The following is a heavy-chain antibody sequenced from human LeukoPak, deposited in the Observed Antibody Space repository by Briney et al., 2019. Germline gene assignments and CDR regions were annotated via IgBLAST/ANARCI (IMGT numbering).Heavy chain of an antibody. CDR2: IKSTPDGGTT. CDR1: GFTFSNAW. D-gene: IGHD2-15*01. CDR3: TTYVCSGGSCYYFDY. Sequence: GSLRLSCAASGFTFSNAWMSWVRQAPGKGLEWVGRIKSTPDGGTTDYAAPVKGRFTISRDDSENILYLQMNSLKTEDTAVYYCTTYVCSGGSCYYFDYWGPGTLVTVSS. V-gene: IGHV3-15*01. J-gene: IGHJ4*02.